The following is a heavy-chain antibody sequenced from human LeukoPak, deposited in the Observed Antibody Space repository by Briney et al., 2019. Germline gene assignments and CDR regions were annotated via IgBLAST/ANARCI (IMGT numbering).Heavy chain of an antibody. CDR3: AKDQGDIVVVPAAQGH. CDR2: ISGSGGST. Sequence: GGSLRLSCAASGFTFSSYAMSWVRQAPGKGLEWVSAISGSGGSTYYADSVKGRFTISRDNSRNTLYLQMNSLRAEDTAVYYCAKDQGDIVVVPAAQGHWGQGTLVTVSS. D-gene: IGHD2-2*01. J-gene: IGHJ4*02. V-gene: IGHV3-23*01. CDR1: GFTFSSYA.